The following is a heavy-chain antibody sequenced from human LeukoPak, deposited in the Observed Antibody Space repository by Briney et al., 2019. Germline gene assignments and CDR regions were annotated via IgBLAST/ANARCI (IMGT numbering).Heavy chain of an antibody. CDR2: INPSGGST. D-gene: IGHD2-2*01. V-gene: IGHV1-46*01. J-gene: IGHJ4*02. CDR1: GYTFTSYY. Sequence: ASVKVSCKASGYTFTSYYMHWVRQAPGQGLEWMGIINPSGGSTSYAQKFQGRATITADKSTSTAYMELSSLRSEDTAVYYCARGAGSKYQLPPFDYWGQGTLVTVSS. CDR3: ARGAGSKYQLPPFDY.